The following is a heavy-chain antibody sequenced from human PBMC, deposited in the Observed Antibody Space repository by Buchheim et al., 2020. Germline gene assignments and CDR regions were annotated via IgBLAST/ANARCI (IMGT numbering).Heavy chain of an antibody. Sequence: QLQLQESGPGLVNPSGTLSLTCSVSGGSISSSSYSWGWIRQPPGKGLEWIGSIYYSGSAFYNPALESRVPLLVDRSTRQFSLHLNSVTAADTAMYYCASNWGLYYFDYWGQGTL. CDR2: IYYSGSA. V-gene: IGHV4-39*07. CDR1: GGSISSSSYS. CDR3: ASNWGLYYFDY. J-gene: IGHJ4*02. D-gene: IGHD7-27*01.